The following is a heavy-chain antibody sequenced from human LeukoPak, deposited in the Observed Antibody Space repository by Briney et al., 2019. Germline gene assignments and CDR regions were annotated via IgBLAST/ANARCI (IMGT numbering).Heavy chain of an antibody. CDR1: GFTLRSYG. Sequence: PGRSLRLSCAASGFTLRSYGLHWVRRAPGKELERVAVISYDGGNKYYADSVKGRFTISRDNSQNTLYLQMDSLRTEDTAVYYCAKDRPLGDSYYDSSGYGLDNWGQGTLVTVSS. D-gene: IGHD3-22*01. J-gene: IGHJ4*02. V-gene: IGHV3-30*18. CDR2: ISYDGGNK. CDR3: AKDRPLGDSYYDSSGYGLDN.